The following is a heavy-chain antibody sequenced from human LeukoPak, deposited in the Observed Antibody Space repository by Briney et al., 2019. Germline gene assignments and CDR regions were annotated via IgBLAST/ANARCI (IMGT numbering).Heavy chain of an antibody. D-gene: IGHD3-10*01. Sequence: ASVEVSCKASGYTFTSYDINWVRQATGQGLEWMGWMNPNSGNTGYAQKFQGRVTMTRNTSISTAYMELSSLRSEDTAVYYCARVRGSWGAADLPRYWGQGTLVTVSS. CDR2: MNPNSGNT. CDR3: ARVRGSWGAADLPRY. CDR1: GYTFTSYD. J-gene: IGHJ4*02. V-gene: IGHV1-8*01.